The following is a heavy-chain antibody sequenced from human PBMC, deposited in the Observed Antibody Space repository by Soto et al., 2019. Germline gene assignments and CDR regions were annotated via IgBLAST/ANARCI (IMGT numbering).Heavy chain of an antibody. CDR3: ARDPWAY. CDR1: GFTFGNYW. V-gene: IGHV3-7*01. Sequence: EVQLVESGGGLVQPGGSLRLSCAASGFTFGNYWMTWVRQVPGKGLEWVANINQDGREKCYMDSVKGRFTISRDNAKNSVDLQMNSPTADDTAVYYWARDPWAYWGQGTLVTVSS. CDR2: INQDGREK. J-gene: IGHJ4*02. D-gene: IGHD1-26*01.